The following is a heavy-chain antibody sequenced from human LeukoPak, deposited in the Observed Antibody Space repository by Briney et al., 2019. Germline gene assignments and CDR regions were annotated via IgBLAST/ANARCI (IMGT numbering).Heavy chain of an antibody. CDR1: GGSISSYY. J-gene: IGHJ3*02. D-gene: IGHD3-22*01. CDR2: IYYSGST. V-gene: IGHV4-59*01. Sequence: SETLSLTRTVSGGSISSYYWSWIRQPPGKGLEWIGYIYYSGSTNYNPSLKSRVTISVDTSKNQFSLKLSSVTAADTAAYYCARDSYYYDSSGYSAFDIWGQGTMVTVSS. CDR3: ARDSYYYDSSGYSAFDI.